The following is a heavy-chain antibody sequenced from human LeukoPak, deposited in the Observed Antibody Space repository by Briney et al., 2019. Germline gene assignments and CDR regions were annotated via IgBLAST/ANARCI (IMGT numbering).Heavy chain of an antibody. Sequence: PGGSLRLSCAASGFTFSSYAMSWVRQAPGKGLEWVSAISDSGGSTNYADSVKGRFSISRDNSKNTLYLQMNSQRAEDTAVHYCAAHMRCSGGSCFHYYYYYGMDVWGQGTTVTVSS. J-gene: IGHJ6*02. CDR2: ISDSGGST. CDR3: AAHMRCSGGSCFHYYYYYGMDV. V-gene: IGHV3-23*01. CDR1: GFTFSSYA. D-gene: IGHD2-15*01.